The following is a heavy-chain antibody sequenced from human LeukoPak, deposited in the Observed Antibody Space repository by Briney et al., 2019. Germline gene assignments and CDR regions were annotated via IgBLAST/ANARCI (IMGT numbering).Heavy chain of an antibody. V-gene: IGHV4-59*11. Sequence: SETLSLTCTVSVGSISGHYWTWVRQPPGEGREWIGQIPYSGKADYNPSLRSRITMSVDTSKRPMFLEVTSVTAADTAVYYCARFGVDYDMDVWGQGTTVTVS. CDR2: IPYSGKA. CDR1: VGSISGHY. CDR3: ARFGVDYDMDV. D-gene: IGHD3-16*01. J-gene: IGHJ6*02.